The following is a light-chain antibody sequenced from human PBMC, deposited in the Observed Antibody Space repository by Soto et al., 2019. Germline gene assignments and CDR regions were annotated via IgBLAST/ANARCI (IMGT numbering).Light chain of an antibody. CDR2: GAS. J-gene: IGKJ5*01. V-gene: IGKV3-15*01. Sequence: EIVMTQSPATLSVSPGERATLSCRASQSVSSNLAWYQQKPGQAPRLLISGASTRATGIPARFSGSGSGTEFTLTISSLQSEDFAVYYCQQRSNWPTFGQGTRLEIK. CDR1: QSVSSN. CDR3: QQRSNWPT.